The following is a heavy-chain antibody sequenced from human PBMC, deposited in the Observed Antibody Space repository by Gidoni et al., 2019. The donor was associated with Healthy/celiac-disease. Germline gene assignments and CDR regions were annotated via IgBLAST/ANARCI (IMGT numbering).Heavy chain of an antibody. CDR2: IIPIFGTP. J-gene: IGHJ3*02. V-gene: IGHV1-69*01. D-gene: IGHD2-15*01. Sequence: QVQLVQSGAEVKKPGSSVKVSCKASGGTFSRYAISWVRQAPGQGLEWMGGIIPIFGTPNYAQKFQGRVIITADESTSTAYMELSSLRSGDTAVYYCARERKVVGAFDIWGQGTMVTVSS. CDR3: ARERKVVGAFDI. CDR1: GGTFSRYA.